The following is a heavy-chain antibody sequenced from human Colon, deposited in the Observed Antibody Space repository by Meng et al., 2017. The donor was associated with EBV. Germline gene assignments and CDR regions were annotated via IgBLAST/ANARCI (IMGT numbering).Heavy chain of an antibody. CDR2: IYYSGGT. CDR3: ARVSSGWDYFDY. J-gene: IGHJ4*02. V-gene: IGHV4-31*03. CDR1: GGSVSSGGYY. Sequence: QVQFEGPGPGLVKPSQTLSLTCTVSGGSVSSGGYYWTWIRQHPGKGLEWFGHIYYSGGTFYNPSLKRRVIISIDTSKNQFSLNLRSVTAADTAVYYCARVSSGWDYFDYWGQGTLVTVSS. D-gene: IGHD6-19*01.